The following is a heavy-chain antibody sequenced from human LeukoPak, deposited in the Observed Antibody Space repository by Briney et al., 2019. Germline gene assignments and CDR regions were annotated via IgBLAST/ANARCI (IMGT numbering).Heavy chain of an antibody. CDR1: GYTFTTYA. CDR3: ARAPYDILTGYSLNWFDP. V-gene: IGHV1-3*01. Sequence: GASVKVSCKASGYTFTTYAMHWVRQAPGQRLEWMGWINGDNGNTKYPQKFQGRVTITRDTSAYTAYMELRSLSSADTAVYFCARAPYDILTGYSLNWFDPWGQGTLVTVSS. D-gene: IGHD3-9*01. CDR2: INGDNGNT. J-gene: IGHJ5*02.